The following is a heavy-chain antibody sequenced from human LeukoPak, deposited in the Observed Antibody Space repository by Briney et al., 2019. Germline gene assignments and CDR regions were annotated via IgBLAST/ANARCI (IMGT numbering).Heavy chain of an antibody. CDR1: GFTFSSYW. CDR2: IKQDGSAK. V-gene: IGHV3-7*01. D-gene: IGHD3-22*01. J-gene: IGHJ4*02. CDR3: ARCPYDSTGYYSVPSHLDY. Sequence: GSLRLSCAASGFTFSSYWMTWVRQAPGKGLEWVANIKQDGSAKYYVDSLRGRFSISRDNVKNSLFLQMNSLSDDDTAVYYCARCPYDSTGYYSVPSHLDYWGQGTRVTVSS.